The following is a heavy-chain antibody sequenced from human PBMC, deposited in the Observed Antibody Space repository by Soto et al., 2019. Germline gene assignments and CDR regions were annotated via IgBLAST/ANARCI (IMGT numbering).Heavy chain of an antibody. V-gene: IGHV4-59*08. J-gene: IGHJ4*02. Sequence: QVQLQESGPGLVKPSETLSLTCTVSGGTISSYYWSWIRQPPGKRLEWIGYFYYNGSTNDNPSPKSRGTISVATSKTQFSLKLSFVTAADTAVYYCARHHDSWGQGTLVTVSS. CDR3: ARHHDS. CDR1: GGTISSYY. CDR2: FYYNGST.